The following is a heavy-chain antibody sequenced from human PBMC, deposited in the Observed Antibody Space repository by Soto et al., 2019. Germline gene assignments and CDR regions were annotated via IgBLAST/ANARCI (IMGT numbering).Heavy chain of an antibody. CDR2: IWYDGSNK. CDR3: ARDNYGMDV. V-gene: IGHV3-33*01. J-gene: IGHJ6*02. CDR1: GFTFSTYG. Sequence: AGSLRLSCAASGFTFSTYGMHWVRQAPGKGLEWVAVIWYDGSNKYYADSVKGRFTISRDNSKNTLYLQMNSLRAEDTAVYYCARDNYGMDVWGQGTTVTVSS.